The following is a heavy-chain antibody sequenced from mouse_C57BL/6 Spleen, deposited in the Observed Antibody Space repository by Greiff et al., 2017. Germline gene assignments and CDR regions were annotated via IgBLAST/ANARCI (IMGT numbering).Heavy chain of an antibody. CDR2: IAPNSGGT. D-gene: IGHD2-1*01. Sequence: QVQLQQPGAELVKPGASVKLSCKASGYTFTSYWMRWVKQRPGRGLEWIGRIAPNSGGTKYNEKFKSKATLTVDKPSSTAYMQLSSLTSEDSAVYYCARWSLRYAMDYWGQGTSVTVSS. V-gene: IGHV1-72*01. J-gene: IGHJ4*01. CDR1: GYTFTSYW. CDR3: ARWSLRYAMDY.